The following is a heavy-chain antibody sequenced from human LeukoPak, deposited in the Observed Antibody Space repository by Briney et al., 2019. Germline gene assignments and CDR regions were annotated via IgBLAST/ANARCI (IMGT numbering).Heavy chain of an antibody. CDR1: GFTFSSYS. J-gene: IGHJ5*02. Sequence: GGSLRLSCAASGFTFSSYSMNWVRQAPGKGLEWVSSISSSSSYIYYADSVKGRFTISRDNAKNSLYLQMNSLRAEDTALYYCAKEGPREQLRFDPWGQGTLVTVSS. D-gene: IGHD6-6*01. V-gene: IGHV3-21*04. CDR3: AKEGPREQLRFDP. CDR2: ISSSSSYI.